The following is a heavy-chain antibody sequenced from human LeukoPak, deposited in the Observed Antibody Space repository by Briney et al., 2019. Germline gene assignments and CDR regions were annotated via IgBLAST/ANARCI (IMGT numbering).Heavy chain of an antibody. CDR3: AKDRTPDGFYSIDY. D-gene: IGHD2-15*01. CDR1: GFTFSKTW. V-gene: IGHV3-7*03. Sequence: GGSLRLSCIGSGFTFSKTWMMWVRQAPGKGLEWVANINQDGGAISYVDSVKGRFTISRDNAKNSLILQMNSLRAEDTAIYFCAKDRTPDGFYSIDYWGQGVLVTVSS. J-gene: IGHJ4*02. CDR2: INQDGGAI.